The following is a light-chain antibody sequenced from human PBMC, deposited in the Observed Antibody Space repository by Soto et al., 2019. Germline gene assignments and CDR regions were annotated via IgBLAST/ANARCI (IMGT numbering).Light chain of an antibody. Sequence: EIVLTQSPGTLSLSPGERATLSCRASQSVSSSYLAWYQQKPGQAPRLLIYGASSRATGIPDRFSGSGSGTDFTLTISRLVLEDFAVYYCQQYGSSFNGMVGQGTMV. V-gene: IGKV3-20*01. CDR2: GAS. CDR3: QQYGSSFNGM. J-gene: IGKJ1*01. CDR1: QSVSSSY.